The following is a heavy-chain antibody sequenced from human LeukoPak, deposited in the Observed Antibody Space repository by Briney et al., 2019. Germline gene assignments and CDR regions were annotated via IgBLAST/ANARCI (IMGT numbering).Heavy chain of an antibody. J-gene: IGHJ3*02. CDR2: IRNSDGST. V-gene: IGHV3-23*01. Sequence: GGSLRLSCAASGFTFNAYTMYWVRQAPGKGLEWVSGIRNSDGSTYYADSVKGRFTISRDNSKSTQYLQMSSLRAEDTAVYYCARETRSHHDYGDYVTFDIWGQGTMVTVSS. D-gene: IGHD4-17*01. CDR3: ARETRSHHDYGDYVTFDI. CDR1: GFTFNAYT.